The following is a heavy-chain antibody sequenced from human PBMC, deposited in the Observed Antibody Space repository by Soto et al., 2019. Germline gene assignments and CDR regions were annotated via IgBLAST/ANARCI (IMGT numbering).Heavy chain of an antibody. D-gene: IGHD5-18*01. J-gene: IGHJ6*02. CDR2: ISYDGSNK. CDR3: ANGEVEYSYGLSSSYYYGMDV. V-gene: IGHV3-30-3*01. Sequence: QVQLVESGGGVVQPGRSLRLSCAASGFTFSSYAMHWVRQAPGKGLEWVAVISYDGSNKYYADSVKGRFTISRDNSKNTLYLQMNSLRGEDTAVYYCANGEVEYSYGLSSSYYYGMDVWGQGTTVTVSS. CDR1: GFTFSSYA.